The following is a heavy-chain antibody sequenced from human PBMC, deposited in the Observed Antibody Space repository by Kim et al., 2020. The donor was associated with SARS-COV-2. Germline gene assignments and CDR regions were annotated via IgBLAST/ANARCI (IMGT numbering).Heavy chain of an antibody. D-gene: IGHD2-15*01. CDR3: ARGPSGCSGGSCYGDY. J-gene: IGHJ4*02. Sequence: ASVTVSCRASGYTFTTYAMNWVRQAPGQGLEWMGWMNTNTGNPTYAQGFTGRFVFSLDTSVSTAYLQISSLKAEDTGMYYCARGPSGCSGGSCYGDYWGQGTLVTVSS. CDR1: GYTFTTYA. CDR2: MNTNTGNP. V-gene: IGHV7-4-1*02.